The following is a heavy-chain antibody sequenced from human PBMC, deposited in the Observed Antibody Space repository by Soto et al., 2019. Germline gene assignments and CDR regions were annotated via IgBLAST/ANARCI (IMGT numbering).Heavy chain of an antibody. V-gene: IGHV1-69*13. Sequence: AVKVSCKASGGTFSSYAISWVRQAPGQGLEWMGGIIPIFGTANYAQKFQGRVTITADESTSAAYMELSSLRSEDTSLYYCARDGSSSFASDYWGQGTLVTVSS. CDR1: GGTFSSYA. CDR3: ARDGSSSFASDY. D-gene: IGHD6-6*01. J-gene: IGHJ4*02. CDR2: IIPIFGTA.